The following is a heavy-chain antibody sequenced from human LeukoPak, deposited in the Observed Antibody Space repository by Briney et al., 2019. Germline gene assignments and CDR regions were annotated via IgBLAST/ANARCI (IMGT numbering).Heavy chain of an antibody. V-gene: IGHV3-74*01. CDR1: GFTFSSYW. CDR2: INSGGSST. CDR3: VRDRDSTGYYDY. D-gene: IGHD3-22*01. Sequence: PGGSLRLSCAASGFTFSSYWMHWVRQAPGKGLVWVSRINSGGSSTSYADSVKGRFTISRDNAKNTLYLQMNSLRAEDTAVYYCVRDRDSTGYYDYWGQGTLVTVSS. J-gene: IGHJ4*02.